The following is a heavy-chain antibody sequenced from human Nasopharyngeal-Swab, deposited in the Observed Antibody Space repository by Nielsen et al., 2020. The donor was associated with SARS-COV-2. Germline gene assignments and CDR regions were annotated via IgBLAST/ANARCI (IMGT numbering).Heavy chain of an antibody. V-gene: IGHV3-48*01. CDR2: ISSSSSTI. D-gene: IGHD1-7*01. CDR3: ARDIITGTIVGAFDI. Sequence: VRQVPGKGLEWVSYISSSSSTIYYADSVKGRFTIPRDNAKNSLYLQMNSLRAEDTAVYYCARDIITGTIVGAFDIWGQGTMVTVSS. J-gene: IGHJ3*02.